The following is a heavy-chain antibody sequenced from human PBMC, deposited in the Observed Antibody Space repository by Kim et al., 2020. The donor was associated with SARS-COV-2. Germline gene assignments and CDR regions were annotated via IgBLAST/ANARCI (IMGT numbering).Heavy chain of an antibody. CDR2: SGTT. J-gene: IGHJ4*02. CDR3: ARRGYFDY. Sequence: SGTTNSTHSLKNRVTISVDTSKNQFSLKLSSVTAADTAVYYCARRGYFDYWGQGTLVTVSS. V-gene: IGHV4-59*01.